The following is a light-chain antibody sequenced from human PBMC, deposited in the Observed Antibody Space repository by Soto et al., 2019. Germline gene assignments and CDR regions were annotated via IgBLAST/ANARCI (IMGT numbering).Light chain of an antibody. J-gene: IGKJ1*01. Sequence: SLCSLSGSVGDIVTSTDRASQTISSWLAWYQQKLGKAPKLLSYKASTLKSGVPSRFRGTRSGTECTLPLSSLQPDDFATDYCQHYNSSSEAFGQGTKV. CDR2: KAS. V-gene: IGKV1-5*03. CDR1: QTISSW. CDR3: QHYNSSSEA.